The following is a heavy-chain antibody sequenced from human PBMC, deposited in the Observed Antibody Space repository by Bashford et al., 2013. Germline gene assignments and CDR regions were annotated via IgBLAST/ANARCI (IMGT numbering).Heavy chain of an antibody. D-gene: IGHD3-22*01. CDR3: ARDYYDSSGGAFDI. CDR2: INPNSGGT. Sequence: ASVKVSCKASGYSFITFYIHWVRQAPGQGLEWMGWINPNSGGTDYAQNFLDRVSMTRDTSISTVYMELSRPTSDDTALYYCARDYYDSSGGAFDIWGPRGQWVTVSS. CDR1: GYSFITFY. V-gene: IGHV1-2*02. J-gene: IGHJ3*02.